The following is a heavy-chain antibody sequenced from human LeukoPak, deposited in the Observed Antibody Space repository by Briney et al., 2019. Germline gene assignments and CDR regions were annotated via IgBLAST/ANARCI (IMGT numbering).Heavy chain of an antibody. V-gene: IGHV3-64*01. D-gene: IGHD6-6*01. Sequence: PGGSLRLSCAASGFTFSSYAMHWVRQAPGKGLEYVSAISSNGGSTYYANSVKGRFTISRDNSKNTLYLQMGSLRAEDMAVYYCARGAVRIAAGGDYYYYYGMDVWGQGTTVTVSS. J-gene: IGHJ6*02. CDR2: ISSNGGST. CDR3: ARGAVRIAAGGDYYYYYGMDV. CDR1: GFTFSSYA.